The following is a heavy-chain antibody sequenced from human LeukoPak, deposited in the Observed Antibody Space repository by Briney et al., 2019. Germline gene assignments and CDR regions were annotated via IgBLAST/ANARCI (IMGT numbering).Heavy chain of an antibody. CDR3: ARGGRITDY. CDR1: EFTFSTNA. Sequence: GGSLRLSCAASEFTFSTNAMNWVRQAPGKGLEWVSTISGSGGSLYYADSVKGRFTISRDNSKNTLYLQMNSLRAEDAAVYYCARGGRITDYWGQGTLVTVSS. J-gene: IGHJ4*02. D-gene: IGHD3-16*01. CDR2: ISGSGGSL. V-gene: IGHV3-23*01.